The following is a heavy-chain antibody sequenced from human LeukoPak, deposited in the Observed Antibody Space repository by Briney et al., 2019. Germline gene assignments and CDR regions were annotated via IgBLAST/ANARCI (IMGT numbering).Heavy chain of an antibody. CDR1: GDSMKSYF. CDR3: ARRRQTCQPLCYYYLDV. D-gene: IGHD2-21*01. J-gene: IGHJ6*03. CDR2: IYYSGSA. Sequence: SGTLSLTCSVAGDSMKSYFWAWIRQPPGRGLEWIGFIYYSGSASNYSPSLQSRVTMSADTSKNQLSLKLTSMTAADTATYYCARRRQTCQPLCYYYLDVWGKGTTVTVSS. V-gene: IGHV4-59*08.